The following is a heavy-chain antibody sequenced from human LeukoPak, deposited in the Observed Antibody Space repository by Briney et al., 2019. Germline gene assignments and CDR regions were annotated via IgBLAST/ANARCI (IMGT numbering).Heavy chain of an antibody. V-gene: IGHV3-53*01. CDR1: GFTVSSNY. J-gene: IGHJ5*02. Sequence: GGSLRLSCAASGFTVSSNYMSWVRQAPGKGLEWVSVIYSGGSTYYADSVKGRFTISSDNSKNTLYLQMNSLRAEDTAVYYCARGGDIVDNWFDPWGQGTLITVSS. D-gene: IGHD2-15*01. CDR2: IYSGGST. CDR3: ARGGDIVDNWFDP.